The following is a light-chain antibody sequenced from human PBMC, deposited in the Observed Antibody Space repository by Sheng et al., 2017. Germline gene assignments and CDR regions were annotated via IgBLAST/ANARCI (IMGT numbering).Light chain of an antibody. J-gene: IGKJ1*01. V-gene: IGKV3-20*01. CDR2: AAS. CDR1: LSISNY. CDR3: QRYGSPWT. Sequence: EIVLTQSPATLSLSPGERASLSCRASLSISNYLAWYQQRPAQAPRLLIYAASSGATGVPDRFSGTGSGTDFTLTISRLDPEDFAVYFCQRYGSPWTFGQGTKVEIK.